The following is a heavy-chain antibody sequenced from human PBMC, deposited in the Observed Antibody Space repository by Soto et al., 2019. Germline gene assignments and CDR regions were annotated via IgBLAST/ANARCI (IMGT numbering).Heavy chain of an antibody. J-gene: IGHJ3*02. V-gene: IGHV3-21*01. CDR1: GSTFRRYS. Sequence: LILSCAASGSTFRRYSMNWVCQAPGKGLEWVSSISSSSSYIYYADSVKGRFSISRDNAKNSMYLQMNSLRAEDTAVDYCARARWLGAFEIWGQGTMGTVAS. CDR3: ARARWLGAFEI. D-gene: IGHD3-22*01. CDR2: ISSSSSYI.